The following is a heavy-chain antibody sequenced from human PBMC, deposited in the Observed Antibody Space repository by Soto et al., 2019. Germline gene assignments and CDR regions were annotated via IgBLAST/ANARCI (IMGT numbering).Heavy chain of an antibody. D-gene: IGHD6-13*01. CDR2: IYYSGST. CDR1: NGSIGSYY. J-gene: IGHJ5*02. V-gene: IGHV4-59*01. Sequence: SETLSLTCTISNGSIGSYYWTWIPQPPGKGLEWIGHIYYSGSTNYNPSLKSRLTLSLDTSKNQFSLKLTSVTAADTAVYYCARVGRLITAAGLLDAWGQGTLVTVSS. CDR3: ARVGRLITAAGLLDA.